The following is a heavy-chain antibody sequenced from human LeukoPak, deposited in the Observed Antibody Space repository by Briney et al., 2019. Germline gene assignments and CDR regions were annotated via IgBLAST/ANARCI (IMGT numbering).Heavy chain of an antibody. CDR1: GASVNSGSSY. CDR2: IYYNGIT. Sequence: PAETLSLTCTVSGASVNSGSSYWSWIRQPPGKGLEWIGYIYYNGITNYNPSLKSRVTMSVDTSKIQFSLKLSSVTAADTAIYYCARDSRGHSGYDLDYWGQGTLVTVSS. V-gene: IGHV4-61*01. J-gene: IGHJ4*02. D-gene: IGHD5-12*01. CDR3: ARDSRGHSGYDLDY.